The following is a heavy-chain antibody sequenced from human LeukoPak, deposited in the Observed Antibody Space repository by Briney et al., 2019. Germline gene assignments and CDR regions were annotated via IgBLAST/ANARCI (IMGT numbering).Heavy chain of an antibody. V-gene: IGHV1-2*04. CDR3: ARGTPGSYLGY. CDR2: INPNSGGT. CDR1: GYTFTAYY. Sequence: ASVKVSCKASGYTFTAYYLHWVRQAPGQGLEWMGWINPNSGGTNYAQEFKGWVTLTRDTSINTTYMELSRLASDVTAVYFCARGTPGSYLGYWGQGTLVTVSS. J-gene: IGHJ4*02. D-gene: IGHD3-16*02.